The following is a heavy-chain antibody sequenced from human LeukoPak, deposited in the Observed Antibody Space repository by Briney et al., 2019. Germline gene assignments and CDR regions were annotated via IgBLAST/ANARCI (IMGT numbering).Heavy chain of an antibody. CDR1: GFTFSSYG. Sequence: GGSLRLSCAASGFTFSSYGMHWVRQAPGKGLEWVAVISYDGSNKYYADSVKGRFTISRDNSKNTLYLQMNSLRAEDTAAYYCAKRSGYYDSSVQVGMDVWGQGTTVTVSS. V-gene: IGHV3-30*18. J-gene: IGHJ6*02. CDR2: ISYDGSNK. D-gene: IGHD3-22*01. CDR3: AKRSGYYDSSVQVGMDV.